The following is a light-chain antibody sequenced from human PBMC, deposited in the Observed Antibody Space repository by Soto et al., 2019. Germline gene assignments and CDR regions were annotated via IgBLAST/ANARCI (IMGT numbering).Light chain of an antibody. J-gene: IGKJ2*01. CDR3: QQYGSSLYT. CDR1: QSVTSTY. V-gene: IGKV3-20*01. CDR2: GAS. Sequence: EIVLTQSPGTLSLSPGERATLSCRASQSVTSTYLAWYQQRPGQAPRLLIYGASNRATGIPDRFSGSGSGTHFTLTISRLEPEDFAVYYCQQYGSSLYTFGQGTKLEIK.